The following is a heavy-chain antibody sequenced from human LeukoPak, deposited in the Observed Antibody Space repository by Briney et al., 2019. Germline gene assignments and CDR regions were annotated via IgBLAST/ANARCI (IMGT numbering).Heavy chain of an antibody. CDR1: GYTFTGYY. CDR3: ARDNSVGDSAWWFDP. CDR2: INPNSGGT. Sequence: GASVTVSCKASGYTFTGYYMHWVRQAPGQGLEWMGWINPNSGGTNYAQKFQGRVTMTRDMATSTDYMEVSSLRSEDTAVYYCARDNSVGDSAWWFDPWGQGTLVTVSS. J-gene: IGHJ5*02. V-gene: IGHV1-2*02. D-gene: IGHD5-12*01.